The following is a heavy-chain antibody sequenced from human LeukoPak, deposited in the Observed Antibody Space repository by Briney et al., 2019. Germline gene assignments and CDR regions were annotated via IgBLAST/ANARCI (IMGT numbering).Heavy chain of an antibody. V-gene: IGHV3-21*01. D-gene: IGHD3-10*01. J-gene: IGHJ3*02. CDR1: GFSFSTYN. CDR3: ARDSGDVRAFDI. CDR2: ITSDSRYR. Sequence: PGGSLSLSCEASGFSFSTYNMNWVRQAPGKGLEWISSITSDSRYRYYADSVKGRFTISRDNAKNSLYLQMNSLRAEDTAVYYCARDSGDVRAFDIWGQGTMVTVSS.